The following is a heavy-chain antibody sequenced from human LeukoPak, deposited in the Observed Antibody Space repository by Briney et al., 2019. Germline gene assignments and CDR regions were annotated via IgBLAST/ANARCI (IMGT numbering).Heavy chain of an antibody. J-gene: IGHJ3*02. CDR1: GFTVSSNY. CDR3: AGADSGSYHPRAFDI. Sequence: GGSLRLSCAASGFTVSSNYMGWVRQAPGKGLEWVSVIYSGGSTYYADSVKGRFTISRDNSKNTLYLQMNSLRVEDTAVYYCAGADSGSYHPRAFDIRGQGTMVTVSS. CDR2: IYSGGST. D-gene: IGHD1-26*01. V-gene: IGHV3-66*02.